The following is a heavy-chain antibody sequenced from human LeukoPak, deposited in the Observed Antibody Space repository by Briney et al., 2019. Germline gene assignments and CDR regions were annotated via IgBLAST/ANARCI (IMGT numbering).Heavy chain of an antibody. J-gene: IGHJ6*03. CDR1: GYTFTSYD. CDR3: ARGHYYYGSGSPRSYYYMDV. CDR2: INPNGGGT. Sequence: ASVKVSCKASGYTFTSYDINWVRQAPGQGLEWMGWINPNGGGTNYAQKFQGRVTMTRNTSISTAYMELSSLRSEDTAVYYCARGHYYYGSGSPRSYYYMDVWGKGTTVTISS. D-gene: IGHD3-10*01. V-gene: IGHV1-8*02.